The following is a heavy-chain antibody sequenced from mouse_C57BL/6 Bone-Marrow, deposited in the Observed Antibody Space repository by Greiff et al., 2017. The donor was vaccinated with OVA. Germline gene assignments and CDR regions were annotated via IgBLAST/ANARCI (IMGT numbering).Heavy chain of an antibody. V-gene: IGHV1-62-2*01. CDR1: GYTFTEYT. CDR2: FYPGSGSI. Sequence: QVQLQQSGAELVKPGASVKLSCKASGYTFTEYTIHWVKQRSGQGLEWIGWFYPGSGSIKYNEKFKDKATLTADKSSSTAYMQLSSLTTEDSAIYYCARSVEYSYYAMDYWGQGTSVTVSS. D-gene: IGHD1-1*02. CDR3: ARSVEYSYYAMDY. J-gene: IGHJ4*01.